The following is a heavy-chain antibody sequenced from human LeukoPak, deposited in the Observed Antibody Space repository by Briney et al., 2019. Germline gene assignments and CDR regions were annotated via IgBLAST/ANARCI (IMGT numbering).Heavy chain of an antibody. V-gene: IGHV4-59*01. CDR2: IYYSGTT. Sequence: PSETLSLTCTVSGGSISNYYWNWIRQPPGKGLEWIGYIYYSGTTNCNPSLKSRVTISVDTSKNQFSLKLSSVTAADTAVYYCARRGSFNWFDPWGQGTLVTVSS. CDR1: GGSISNYY. J-gene: IGHJ5*02. CDR3: ARRGSFNWFDP. D-gene: IGHD3-10*01.